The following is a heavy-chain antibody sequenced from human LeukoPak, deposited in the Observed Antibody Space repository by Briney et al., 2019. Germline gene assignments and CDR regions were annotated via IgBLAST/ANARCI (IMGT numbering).Heavy chain of an antibody. V-gene: IGHV1-2*06. CDR2: INPNSGDT. Sequence: GSVRVSCKASGYTFTGYHMHWVRQAPGQGLEWMGRINPNSGDTNYAQKFQGRVTMTRDTSISTDYMELSRLRSDDTAVYYCARDYCSSTSCLFDYWGQGNLVTVSS. CDR3: ARDYCSSTSCLFDY. CDR1: GYTFTGYH. J-gene: IGHJ4*02. D-gene: IGHD2-2*01.